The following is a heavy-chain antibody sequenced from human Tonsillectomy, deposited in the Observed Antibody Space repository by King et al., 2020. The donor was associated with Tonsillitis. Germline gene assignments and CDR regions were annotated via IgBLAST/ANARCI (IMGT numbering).Heavy chain of an antibody. CDR1: GFTFTNYW. D-gene: IGHD2/OR15-2a*01. CDR3: ARDASPYFNSDTYYDAFDI. J-gene: IGHJ3*02. V-gene: IGHV3-7*01. CDR2: IKEDGSKK. Sequence: VQLVESGGGLVQPGGSLRVSCAASGFTFTNYWMTWVRQAPGKGLEWVANIKEDGSKKHYVDSVVGRFTISRDNAKNSLFLQMNSLRAEDTAVYYCARDASPYFNSDTYYDAFDIWGQGTMVTVSS.